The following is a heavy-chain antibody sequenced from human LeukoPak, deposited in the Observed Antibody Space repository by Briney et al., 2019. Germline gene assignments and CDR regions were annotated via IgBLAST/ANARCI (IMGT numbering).Heavy chain of an antibody. CDR1: GYTFTSYG. J-gene: IGHJ6*03. CDR3: ARVQPGYSRSWYPRNYYYYMDV. CDR2: ISAYNGNT. D-gene: IGHD6-13*01. V-gene: IGHV1-18*01. Sequence: VASVKVSCKASGYTFTSYGISWVRQAPGQGLEWMGWISAYNGNTNYAQKLQGRVTMTTDTSTSTAYMELRSLRSDDTAVYYCARVQPGYSRSWYPRNYYYYMDVWGKGTTVTVSS.